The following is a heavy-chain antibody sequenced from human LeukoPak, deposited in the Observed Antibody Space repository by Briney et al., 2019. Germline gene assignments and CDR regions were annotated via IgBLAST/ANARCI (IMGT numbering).Heavy chain of an antibody. V-gene: IGHV4-34*01. Sequence: PSETLSLTCAVYGGSFSGYYWSWIRQPPGKGLEWIGEINHSGSTNYNPSLKSRVTISVDTSKNQFSLKMSSVTAADTAVYNCARARGEQWLAFYYYYYMDVWGKGTTVTVSS. CDR3: ARARGEQWLAFYYYYYMDV. CDR2: INHSGST. CDR1: GGSFSGYY. D-gene: IGHD6-19*01. J-gene: IGHJ6*03.